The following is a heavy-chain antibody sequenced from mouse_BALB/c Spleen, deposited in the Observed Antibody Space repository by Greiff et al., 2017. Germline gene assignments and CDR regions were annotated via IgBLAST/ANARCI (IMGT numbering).Heavy chain of an antibody. CDR1: GFTFSSYG. J-gene: IGHJ2*01. V-gene: IGHV5-6*02. D-gene: IGHD1-1*01. Sequence: EVKLVESGGDLVKPGGSLKLSCAASGFTFSSYGMSWVRQTPDKRLEWVATISSGGSYTYYPDSVKGRFTISRDNAKNTLYLQMSRLKSEDTAMYYCARRGTTVVADFDYWGQGTTLTVSS. CDR3: ARRGTTVVADFDY. CDR2: ISSGGSYT.